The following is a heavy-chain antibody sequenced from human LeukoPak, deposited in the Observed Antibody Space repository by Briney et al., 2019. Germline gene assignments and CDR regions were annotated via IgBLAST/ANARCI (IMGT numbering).Heavy chain of an antibody. CDR1: GYTFTGYY. J-gene: IGHJ4*02. D-gene: IGHD4-17*01. CDR3: ARRDYGDM. CDR2: INPNSGGT. Sequence: ASVKVSCKASGYTFTGYYMHWVRQAPGQGLEWMGWINPNSGGTTYAQNFQGRVSMTRDTSISTAYMELSRLRSDDTALYYCARRDYGDMWGQGTLVTVSS. V-gene: IGHV1-2*02.